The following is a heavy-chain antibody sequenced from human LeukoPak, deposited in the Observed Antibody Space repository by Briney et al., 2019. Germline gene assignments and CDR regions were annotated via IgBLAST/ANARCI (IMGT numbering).Heavy chain of an antibody. CDR2: VYYTGTT. J-gene: IGHJ4*02. CDR1: GGSISSYY. V-gene: IGHV4-59*01. CDR3: ARVECTSYSSSWLEPQRYYFDY. D-gene: IGHD6-13*01. Sequence: PSETLSLTCIVSGGSISSYYWSWIRQPPGKGLEWIGCVYYTGTTNYNPSLKSRVTISIDTSKNHFSLKLSSVTAADTAVYYCARVECTSYSSSWLEPQRYYFDYWGQGTLVTVSS.